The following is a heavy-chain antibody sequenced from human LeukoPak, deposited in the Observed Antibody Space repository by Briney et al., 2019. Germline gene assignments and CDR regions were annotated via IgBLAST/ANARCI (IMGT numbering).Heavy chain of an antibody. CDR3: ARESSGSSFNWFDP. Sequence: SETLSLTCAVYGGSFSGYYWSWIRQPPGKGLEWIGYIYYSGSTNYNPSLKSRVTISVDTSKNQFSLKLSSVTAADTAVYYCARESSGSSFNWFDPWGQGTLVTVSS. V-gene: IGHV4-59*01. J-gene: IGHJ5*02. CDR2: IYYSGST. D-gene: IGHD3-10*01. CDR1: GGSFSGYY.